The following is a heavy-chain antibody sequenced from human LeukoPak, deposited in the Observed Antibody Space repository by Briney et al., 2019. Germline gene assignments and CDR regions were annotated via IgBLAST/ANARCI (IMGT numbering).Heavy chain of an antibody. CDR1: GFTFSSYA. D-gene: IGHD5-12*01. CDR2: ISGSGGST. CDR3: ARDGGYPTTDEGFDP. V-gene: IGHV3-23*01. Sequence: GGSLRLSCAASGFTFSSYAMSWVRQAPGKGLEWVSAISGSGGSTYYADSVKGRFTISRDNSKNTLYLQMNSLRAEDTAVYFCARDGGYPTTDEGFDPWGLGTLVTVSS. J-gene: IGHJ5*02.